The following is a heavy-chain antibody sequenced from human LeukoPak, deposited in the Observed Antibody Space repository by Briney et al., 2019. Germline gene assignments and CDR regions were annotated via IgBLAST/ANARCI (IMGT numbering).Heavy chain of an antibody. D-gene: IGHD5-24*01. V-gene: IGHV4-59*01. CDR1: GGSISSYY. CDR3: ARGRQVEMATIRAFDI. J-gene: IGHJ3*02. CDR2: IYYSGST. Sequence: SETLSLTCTVSGGSISSYYWSWIRQPPGKGLEWIGYIYYSGSTNYNPSLKSRVTISVDTSKNQFSLELSSVTAADTAVYYCARGRQVEMATIRAFDIWGQGTMVTVSS.